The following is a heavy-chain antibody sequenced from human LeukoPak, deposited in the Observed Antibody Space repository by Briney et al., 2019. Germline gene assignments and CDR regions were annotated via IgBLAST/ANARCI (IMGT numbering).Heavy chain of an antibody. CDR2: INPHSGDT. J-gene: IGHJ4*02. CDR1: GYTFTDYY. D-gene: IGHD4-11*01. V-gene: IGHV1-2*02. CDR3: ARDDNYGIFVNVDY. Sequence: ASVKVSCKASGYTFTDYYLHWVRQAPGQGLEWMGWINPHSGDTKYTQKFQGRVTLTTDTSTSTAYMELSSLRSDDTAVYYCARDDNYGIFVNVDYWGQGTLVTVSS.